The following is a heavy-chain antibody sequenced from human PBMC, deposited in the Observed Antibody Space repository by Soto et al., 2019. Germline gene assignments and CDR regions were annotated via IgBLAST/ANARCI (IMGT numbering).Heavy chain of an antibody. Sequence: PEGSLRLSCAASGFTFSNAWMSWVRQAPGKGLEWVGRSKSKTDGGTTEYAAPVKGRFTISRDDSKNTLYLQMNSLKTDDTALYYCTTDRTHTASSYYFDSWGQETLVTISS. J-gene: IGHJ4*02. D-gene: IGHD5-18*01. CDR3: TTDRTHTASSYYFDS. CDR1: GFTFSNAW. V-gene: IGHV3-15*01. CDR2: SKSKTDGGTT.